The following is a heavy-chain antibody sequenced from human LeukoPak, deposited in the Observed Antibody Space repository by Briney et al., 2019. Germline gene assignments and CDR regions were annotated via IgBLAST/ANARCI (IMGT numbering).Heavy chain of an antibody. Sequence: TGGSLRLSCAASGFAFSSYSMNWVRQAPGKGLEWFSSISSSSSYIYYADSVKGRFTISRENAKNSLYLQMNSLRAEDTAVYYCARDLHYDPGYWGQGTLVTVSS. CDR2: ISSSSSYI. CDR3: ARDLHYDPGY. CDR1: GFAFSSYS. J-gene: IGHJ4*02. V-gene: IGHV3-21*01. D-gene: IGHD3-22*01.